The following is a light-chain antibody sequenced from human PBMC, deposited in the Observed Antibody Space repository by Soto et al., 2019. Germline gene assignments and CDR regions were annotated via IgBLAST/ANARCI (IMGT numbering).Light chain of an antibody. CDR1: SSDVGGYNY. CDR3: SSYTSSSTV. CDR2: EVS. J-gene: IGLJ3*02. V-gene: IGLV2-14*01. Sequence: QSALTQPASVSGSPGQSITISCTGTSSDVGGYNYVSWYQQHPGKAHKLMIYEVSNRPSGVSNRFSGSKSGNTASLTISGLQAEDDADYYCSSYTSSSTVFGGGTKLTVL.